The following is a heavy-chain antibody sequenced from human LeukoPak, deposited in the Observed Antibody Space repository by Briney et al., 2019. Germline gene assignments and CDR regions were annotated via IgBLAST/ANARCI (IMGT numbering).Heavy chain of an antibody. D-gene: IGHD3-10*02. CDR2: IRYDGSIK. CDR3: AELGITMIGGV. V-gene: IGHV3-30*02. CDR1: GFTFSSFG. J-gene: IGHJ6*04. Sequence: PGGSLRLSCAASGFTFSSFGMHWVRQAPGKGLEWVAFIRYDGSIKHYADSVKGRFTISRDNAKNSLYLQMNSLRAEDTAVYYCAELGITMIGGVWGKGTTVTISS.